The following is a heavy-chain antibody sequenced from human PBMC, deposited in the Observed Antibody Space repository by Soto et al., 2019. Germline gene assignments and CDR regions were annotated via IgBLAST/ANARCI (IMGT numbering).Heavy chain of an antibody. D-gene: IGHD3-3*01. Sequence: PSETLSLTCTVSGGSISSYYWSWIRQPPGKGLEWIGYIYYSGSTNYNPSLKSRVTISVDTSKNQFSLKLSSVTAADTAVYYCARDCSYYDFWSGSLGGGMDVWGQGTTVTVSS. CDR1: GGSISSYY. CDR2: IYYSGST. V-gene: IGHV4-59*01. CDR3: ARDCSYYDFWSGSLGGGMDV. J-gene: IGHJ6*02.